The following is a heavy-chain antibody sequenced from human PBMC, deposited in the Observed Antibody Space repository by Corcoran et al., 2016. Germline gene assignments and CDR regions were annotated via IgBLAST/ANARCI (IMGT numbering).Heavy chain of an antibody. Sequence: EVQLVESGGGLVQPGGSLRLSCAASGFTFSSYSMNWVRQAPGKGLEWVSYISSSSSTIYYADSVKGRFTISRDNAKNSLYLQMNSLRAEDTAVYYCARLTTPGATFLPEDYWGQGTLVTVSS. CDR1: GFTFSSYS. J-gene: IGHJ4*02. CDR2: ISSSSSTI. V-gene: IGHV3-48*04. CDR3: ARLTTPGATFLPEDY. D-gene: IGHD1-26*01.